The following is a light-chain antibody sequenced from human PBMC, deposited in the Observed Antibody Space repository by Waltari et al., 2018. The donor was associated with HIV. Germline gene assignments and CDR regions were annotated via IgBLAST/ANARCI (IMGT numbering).Light chain of an antibody. CDR2: GAY. CDR3: HQYFSDPFT. V-gene: IGKV1-NL1*01. Sequence: DIQMTQFPSSLSASVGDRVTITCRATQDIGNSVSWYQQRPGKVPTLLLCGAYIRHSGVASRFTGSGAGTEYTLTISSLQPEDFATYYCHQYFSDPFTFGGGTKVEI. CDR1: QDIGNS. J-gene: IGKJ4*01.